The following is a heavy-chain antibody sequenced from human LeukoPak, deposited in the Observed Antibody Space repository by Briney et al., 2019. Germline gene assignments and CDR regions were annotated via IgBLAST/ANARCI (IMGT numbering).Heavy chain of an antibody. Sequence: SETLSLTCTVSGGSISSGSYYWSWIRQPPGKGLEWIGSIYHSGSTNYNPSLKSRATISVDTPKNQCSLKLSSVTAADTAVYYCARVHSAAQRRPYYYYYYMDVWGKGTTVTVSS. CDR3: ARVHSAAQRRPYYYYYYMDV. CDR1: GGSISSGSYY. V-gene: IGHV4-61*01. J-gene: IGHJ6*03. CDR2: IYHSGST. D-gene: IGHD6-13*01.